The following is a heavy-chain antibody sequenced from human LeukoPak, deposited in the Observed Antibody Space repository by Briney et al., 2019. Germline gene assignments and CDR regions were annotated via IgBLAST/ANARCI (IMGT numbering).Heavy chain of an antibody. Sequence: SQTLSLTCAISGDSVSSNSTAWNWIRQSPSRGLEWLGRTYYRSKWYNDYAVSVKSRITINPDTSKNQFSLQLNSVTAADTAVYYCARSLRTITMVRGVKAPQELYYFDYWGQGTLVTVSS. CDR2: TYYRSKWYN. CDR3: ARSLRTITMVRGVKAPQELYYFDY. D-gene: IGHD3-10*01. J-gene: IGHJ4*02. CDR1: GDSVSSNSTA. V-gene: IGHV6-1*01.